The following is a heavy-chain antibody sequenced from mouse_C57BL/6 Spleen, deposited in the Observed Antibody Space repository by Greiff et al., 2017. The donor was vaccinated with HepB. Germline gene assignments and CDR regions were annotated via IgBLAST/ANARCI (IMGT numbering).Heavy chain of an antibody. Sequence: EVHLVESGGGLVKPGGSLKLSCAASGFTFSDYGMHWVRQAPEKGLEWVAYISSGSSTIYYADTVKGRFTISRDNAKNTLFLQMTSLRSEDTAMYYCARIKIDTTVVDYAMDYWGQGTSVTVSS. CDR3: ARIKIDTTVVDYAMDY. D-gene: IGHD1-1*01. J-gene: IGHJ4*01. V-gene: IGHV5-17*01. CDR2: ISSGSSTI. CDR1: GFTFSDYG.